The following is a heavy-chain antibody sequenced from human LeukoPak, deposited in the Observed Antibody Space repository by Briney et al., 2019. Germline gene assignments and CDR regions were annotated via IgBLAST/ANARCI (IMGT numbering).Heavy chain of an antibody. V-gene: IGHV4-39*07. Sequence: SETLSLTCTVSGGSISSSSSSYYWGWIRQPPGKGLEWIASIYYSGTTYYNPSLKSRVTISVDTSRNQFSLKLSSVTAADTAVYYCARVPYGSYSWYFDLWGRGTLVTVSS. CDR2: IYYSGTT. D-gene: IGHD1-26*01. CDR1: GGSISSSSSSYY. CDR3: ARVPYGSYSWYFDL. J-gene: IGHJ2*01.